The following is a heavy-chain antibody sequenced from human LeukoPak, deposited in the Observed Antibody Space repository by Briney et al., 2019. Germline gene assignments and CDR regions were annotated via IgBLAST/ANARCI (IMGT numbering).Heavy chain of an antibody. CDR1: GGSISSYY. V-gene: IGHV4-59*01. CDR2: IYYSGST. CDR3: ARDRGDYGAPEDI. D-gene: IGHD4-17*01. Sequence: PSETLSLTCTVPGGSISSYYWSWIRQPPGKGLEWIGYIYYSGSTNYNPSLKSRVTISVDTSKNQFSLKLSSVTAADTAVYYCARDRGDYGAPEDIWGQGTMVTVSS. J-gene: IGHJ3*02.